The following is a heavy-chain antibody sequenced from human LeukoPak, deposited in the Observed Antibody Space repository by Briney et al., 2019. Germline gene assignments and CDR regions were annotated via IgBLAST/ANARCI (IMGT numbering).Heavy chain of an antibody. CDR2: ISYDGSNK. CDR1: GFTFSSYA. Sequence: GGSLGLSCAASGFTFSSYAMHWVRQAPGKGLEWVAVISYDGSNKYYADSVKGRFTISRDNSKNTLYLQMNSLRAEDTAVYYCARGGSSWYGDYWGQGTLVTVSS. CDR3: ARGGSSWYGDY. J-gene: IGHJ4*02. V-gene: IGHV3-30*04. D-gene: IGHD6-13*01.